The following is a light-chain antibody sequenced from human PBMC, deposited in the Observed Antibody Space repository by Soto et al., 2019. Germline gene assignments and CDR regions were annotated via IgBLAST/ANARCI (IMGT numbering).Light chain of an antibody. V-gene: IGKV3-20*01. CDR3: QLYGASPKT. Sequence: EIVLTQSPGTLSLSPGERATLSCRASQSVSSNLAWYQQKPGQAPRLLIFDASTRATGIPDRFTGSGSGTDFTLTISRLEPEDFAVYYCQLYGASPKTFGQGTKVDIK. J-gene: IGKJ1*01. CDR1: QSVSSN. CDR2: DAS.